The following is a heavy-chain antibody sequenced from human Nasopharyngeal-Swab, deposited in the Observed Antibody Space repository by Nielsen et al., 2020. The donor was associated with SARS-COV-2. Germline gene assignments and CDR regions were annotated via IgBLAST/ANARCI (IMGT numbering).Heavy chain of an antibody. J-gene: IGHJ5*02. Sequence: SETLSLTCTVSGGSVSSGSYYWSWIRQPPGKGLEWIGYIYYSGSTNYNPSLKSRVTISVDTSKNQFSLKLSSVTAADTAVYYCAREGSSWYSKNWFDPWGQGTLVTVSS. CDR3: AREGSSWYSKNWFDP. V-gene: IGHV4-61*01. D-gene: IGHD6-13*01. CDR1: GGSVSSGSYY. CDR2: IYYSGST.